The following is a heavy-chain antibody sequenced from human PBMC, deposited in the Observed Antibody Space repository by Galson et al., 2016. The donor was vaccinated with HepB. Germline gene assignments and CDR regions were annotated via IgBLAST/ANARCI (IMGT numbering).Heavy chain of an antibody. J-gene: IGHJ4*02. CDR2: ISASGVNT. CDR3: AKVWLPRLQLWLTPFYFDY. CDR1: GFTFGNYA. D-gene: IGHD5-18*01. V-gene: IGHV3-23*01. Sequence: SLRLSCAASGFTFGNYAMTWVRQAPGKGLEWVSTISASGVNTYYADSVKGRFTLSRDNFNNTLYLQMNSLRAEDTAVYYCAKVWLPRLQLWLTPFYFDYWGQGTLVTVSS.